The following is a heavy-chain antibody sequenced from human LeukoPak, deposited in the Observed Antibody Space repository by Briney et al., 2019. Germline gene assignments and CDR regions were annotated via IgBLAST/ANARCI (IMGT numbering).Heavy chain of an antibody. CDR2: IIPMLGTV. V-gene: IGHV1-69*08. J-gene: IGHJ6*02. D-gene: IGHD1-26*01. CDR1: GYTFTGYY. Sequence: SVRVSCKTSGYTFTGYYIHWVRQAPGQGLEWMGRIIPMLGTVNYAQKFQGRVTIIADKFTSTAYMELSSLRSEDTAMYYCARDQKVGATPYFGMDVWGQGTTVTVSS. CDR3: ARDQKVGATPYFGMDV.